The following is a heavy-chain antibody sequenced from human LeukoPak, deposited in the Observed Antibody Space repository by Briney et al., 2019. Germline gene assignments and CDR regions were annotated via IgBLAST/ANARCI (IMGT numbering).Heavy chain of an antibody. CDR1: GCSISSYY. Sequence: SETLCLTCIVSGCSISSYYWSWIRQPPGKGLEWIGYIYYSGSTYYSPSLRSRVTISLDTSRNQFSLKLNSVTAADTAVYYCAKSNGYGLVDIWGQGTMVTVSS. D-gene: IGHD3-10*01. CDR3: AKSNGYGLVDI. J-gene: IGHJ3*02. CDR2: IYYSGST. V-gene: IGHV4-59*12.